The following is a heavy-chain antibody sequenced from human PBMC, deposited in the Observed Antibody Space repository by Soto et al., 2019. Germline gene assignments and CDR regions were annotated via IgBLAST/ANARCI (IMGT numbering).Heavy chain of an antibody. D-gene: IGHD5-12*01. CDR3: ARSFTGDGYNNFDY. Sequence: GGSLRLSCAASGFTFSSYAMHWVRQAPGKGLEWVAVISYDGSNKYYADSVKGRFTISRDNSKNTLYLQMNSLRAEDTAVYYCARSFTGDGYNNFDYWGQGTLVTVSS. V-gene: IGHV3-30-3*01. CDR2: ISYDGSNK. CDR1: GFTFSSYA. J-gene: IGHJ4*02.